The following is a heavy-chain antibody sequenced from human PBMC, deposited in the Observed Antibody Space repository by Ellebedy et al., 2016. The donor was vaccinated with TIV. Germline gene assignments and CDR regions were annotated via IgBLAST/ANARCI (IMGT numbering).Heavy chain of an antibody. CDR3: ARILGYCSSTSCYEDY. V-gene: IGHV3-11*03. Sequence: GESLKISXAASGFTFSDYYMSWIRQAPGKGLEWVSYISSSSSYTNYADSVKGRFTISRDNAKNSLYLQMNSLRAEDTAVYYCARILGYCSSTSCYEDYWGQGTLVTVSS. CDR2: ISSSSSYT. J-gene: IGHJ4*02. D-gene: IGHD2-2*01. CDR1: GFTFSDYY.